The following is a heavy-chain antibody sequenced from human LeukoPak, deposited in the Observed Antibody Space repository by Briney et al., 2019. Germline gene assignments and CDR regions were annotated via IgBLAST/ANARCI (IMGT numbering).Heavy chain of an antibody. CDR2: INHSGST. D-gene: IGHD1-14*01. CDR1: GGSFSGYY. Sequence: PSETLPLTCAVYGGSFSGYYWSWIRQPPVKGLEWIGEINHSGSTNYNPSLKSRVTISVDTSKNQFSLKLSSVTAADTAVYYCARGGPELEGYWGQGTLVTVSS. CDR3: ARGGPELEGY. V-gene: IGHV4-34*01. J-gene: IGHJ4*02.